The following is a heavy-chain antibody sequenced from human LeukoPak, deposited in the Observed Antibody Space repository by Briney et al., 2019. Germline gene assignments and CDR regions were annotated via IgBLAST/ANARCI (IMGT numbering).Heavy chain of an antibody. CDR2: ISPTGSTT. V-gene: IGHV3-74*01. CDR3: ARGPNSNWSGLDS. CDR1: GFSFSGHW. Sequence: GGSLRLSCTASGFSFSGHWMHWARQLPGKGLVWVSRISPTGSTTSYADSVKGRFTVSRDNAKNTLYLQVNNLRAEDTAVYYCARGPNSNWSGLDSWGQGTLLTVSP. D-gene: IGHD6-6*01. J-gene: IGHJ4*02.